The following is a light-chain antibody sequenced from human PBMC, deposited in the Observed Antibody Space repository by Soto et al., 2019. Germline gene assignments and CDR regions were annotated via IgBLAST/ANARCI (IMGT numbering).Light chain of an antibody. CDR3: QLYKYLPI. CDR1: RSVRSH. CDR2: GAS. Sequence: TPPLSLSLGEGVTLSFRASRSVRSHLGWYQQKPGQPPRLLIYGASTRATGIPARFSGSGLGTEFTLTSSMLQYEDVAVYYYQLYKYLPIFGHGTRLEIK. V-gene: IGKV3-15*01. J-gene: IGKJ5*01.